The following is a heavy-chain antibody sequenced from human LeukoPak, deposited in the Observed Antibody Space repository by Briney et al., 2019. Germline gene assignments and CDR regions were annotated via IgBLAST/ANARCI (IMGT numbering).Heavy chain of an antibody. CDR2: FDLEDGET. CDR3: ASQQGGSFAFDH. J-gene: IGHJ4*02. V-gene: IGHV1-24*01. D-gene: IGHD1-26*01. CDR1: GSTVTELS. Sequence: GASVKVSCKVSGSTVTELSIHWVRQAPGKGLQWVGSFDLEDGETFYEEKFEGRVTMTEDSSTDTAYMELRTLRTEDTAMYYCASQQGGSFAFDHWGQGTLVTVSS.